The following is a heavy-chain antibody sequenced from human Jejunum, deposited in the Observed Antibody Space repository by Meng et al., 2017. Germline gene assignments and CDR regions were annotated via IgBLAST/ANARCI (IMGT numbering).Heavy chain of an antibody. CDR3: AKDIHWGASDY. D-gene: IGHD7-27*01. Sequence: GGSLRLSCAASGFGFRSYWMHWFRQVPGKGLVWVSRINPDGSNTKYADFVKGRFTISRDNAKNTLYLQLNSLGAEDTAIYYCAKDIHWGASDYWGQGTLVTVSS. J-gene: IGHJ4*02. CDR2: INPDGSNT. CDR1: GFGFRSYW. V-gene: IGHV3-74*03.